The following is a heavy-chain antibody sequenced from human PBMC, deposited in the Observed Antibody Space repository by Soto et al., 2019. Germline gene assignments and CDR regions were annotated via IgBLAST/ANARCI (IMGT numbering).Heavy chain of an antibody. V-gene: IGHV3-11*01. Sequence: ESGGGLVKPGGSLRLSCAASGFTFSDYYMSWIRQAPGKGLEWVSYISNSGSTIYYADSVKGRFTISRDNARNSLHLQMNSLRGEDTAVYYCATPLISGSTYGMDVWGQGTRVTVSS. J-gene: IGHJ6*02. CDR3: ATPLISGSTYGMDV. D-gene: IGHD1-7*01. CDR2: ISNSGSTI. CDR1: GFTFSDYY.